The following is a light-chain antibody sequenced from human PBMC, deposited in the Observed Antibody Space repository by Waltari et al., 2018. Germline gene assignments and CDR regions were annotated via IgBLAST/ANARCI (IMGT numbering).Light chain of an antibody. V-gene: IGKV3-20*01. CDR3: QKYDRLPAT. CDR1: QSVSRF. Sequence: EIALTPSPGTLSLPPGARGTLSCGASQSVSRFLAWYQQKPGQAPRLLIYGASTRATGIPDRFSGSGSGTDFSLTISRLEPEDFAVYYCQKYDRLPATFGQGTKVEIK. CDR2: GAS. J-gene: IGKJ1*01.